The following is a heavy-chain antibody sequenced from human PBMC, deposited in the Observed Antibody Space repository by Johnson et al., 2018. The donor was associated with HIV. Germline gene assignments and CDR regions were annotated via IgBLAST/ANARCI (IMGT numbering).Heavy chain of an antibody. J-gene: IGHJ3*02. CDR1: GFTFSDYY. D-gene: IGHD3-22*01. Sequence: QVQLVESGGGLVKPGGSLRLSCAASGFTFSDYYMNWIRKAPGKGLEWISSIRSSGSTFYSSDAVRRRFTISRDNGTNSLYLQMNSLRAEDTAVYYCARDRSSGYSVTFDIWGQGTRVTVSS. CDR2: IRSSGSTF. V-gene: IGHV3-11*04. CDR3: ARDRSSGYSVTFDI.